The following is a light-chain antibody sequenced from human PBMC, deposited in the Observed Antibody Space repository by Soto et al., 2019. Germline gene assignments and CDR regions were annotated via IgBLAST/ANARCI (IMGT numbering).Light chain of an antibody. Sequence: EIVLTQSPGTLSLSPGERATLSCRATQSVTSSYFAWYQQKPGQPPRLLIYGVSSRATDIPDRFSGSGSGTDFTLTISRLEPEDCVVYYCQQYSTLPHTFGQGTKLEVK. CDR1: QSVTSSY. V-gene: IGKV3-20*01. CDR3: QQYSTLPHT. J-gene: IGKJ2*01. CDR2: GVS.